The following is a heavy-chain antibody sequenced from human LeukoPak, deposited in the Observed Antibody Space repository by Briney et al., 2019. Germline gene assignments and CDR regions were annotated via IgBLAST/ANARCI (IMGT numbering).Heavy chain of an antibody. CDR2: INHSGNT. Sequence: PSETLSFTCAVYGGSFSGYYWSWIRQPPGKGLEWIGEINHSGNTNYNPSLKSRVTISVDTSKNQFSLKLTSVTAADTAVYYCARRRQYNSSLFWNFDLWGRGTLVTVSS. CDR1: GGSFSGYY. V-gene: IGHV4-34*01. J-gene: IGHJ2*01. CDR3: ARRRQYNSSLFWNFDL. D-gene: IGHD1-1*01.